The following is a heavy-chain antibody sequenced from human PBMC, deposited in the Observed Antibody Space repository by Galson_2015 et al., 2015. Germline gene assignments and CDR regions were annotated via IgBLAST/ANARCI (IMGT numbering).Heavy chain of an antibody. CDR2: TYYRSKWYN. V-gene: IGHV6-1*01. CDR3: ARDRYYYDSSGYDLDY. CDR1: GDSVSSNSAA. J-gene: IGHJ4*02. Sequence: CAISGDSVSSNSAAWNWIRQSPSRGLEWLGRTYYRSKWYNDYAVSVKSRITINPDTSKNQFSLQLNSVTPEDTAVYYCARDRYYYDSSGYDLDYWGQGTLVTVSS. D-gene: IGHD3-22*01.